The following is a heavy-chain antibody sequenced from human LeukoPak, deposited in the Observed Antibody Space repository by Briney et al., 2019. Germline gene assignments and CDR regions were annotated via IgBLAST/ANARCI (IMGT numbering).Heavy chain of an antibody. Sequence: GEPLQSSFQGSGYRFTSYWIGWVRPVPGKGLEWMGIIYPGDSDTKYSPSFQGQVPLSADKSISTAYLQWSSLKASDTAMYYCARASTTVTSPRYYFDYWGQGTLVTVSS. CDR3: ARASTTVTSPRYYFDY. CDR2: IYPGDSDT. D-gene: IGHD4-17*01. V-gene: IGHV5-51*01. J-gene: IGHJ4*02. CDR1: GYRFTSYW.